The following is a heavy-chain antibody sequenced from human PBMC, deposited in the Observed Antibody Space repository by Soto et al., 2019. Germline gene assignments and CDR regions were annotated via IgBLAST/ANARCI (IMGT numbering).Heavy chain of an antibody. Sequence: DVQLVESGGGLVQPGRSLRLSCAASGFTFDDYAMHWVRQAPGKGLEWVSGISWNSGSIGYADSVKGRFTISRDNAKNSLYLQMNSLRAEDTALYYCAKDKNYDYVWGSLDYWGQGTLVTVSS. D-gene: IGHD3-16*01. V-gene: IGHV3-9*01. CDR3: AKDKNYDYVWGSLDY. CDR2: ISWNSGSI. CDR1: GFTFDDYA. J-gene: IGHJ4*02.